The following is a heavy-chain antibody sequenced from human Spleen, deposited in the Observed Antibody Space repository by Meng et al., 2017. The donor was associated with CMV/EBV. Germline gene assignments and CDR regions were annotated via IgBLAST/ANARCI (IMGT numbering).Heavy chain of an antibody. CDR1: GYTFTSYD. D-gene: IGHD3-3*01. Sequence: ASVKVSCKASGYTFTSYDINWVRQATGQGLEWMGWMNPNSGNTGYAQKFQGRVTITRNTSISTACMELSSLRSDDTAVYYCARADTWSGYQSKIDYWGQGTLVTVSS. V-gene: IGHV1-8*03. CDR2: MNPNSGNT. J-gene: IGHJ4*02. CDR3: ARADTWSGYQSKIDY.